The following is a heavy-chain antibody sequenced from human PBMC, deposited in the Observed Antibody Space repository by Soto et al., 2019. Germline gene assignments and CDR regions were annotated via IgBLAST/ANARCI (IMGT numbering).Heavy chain of an antibody. CDR3: AKDLEMAYNYCCCRTVV. J-gene: IGHJ6*02. D-gene: IGHD3-16*01. CDR2: ISYDGSNK. V-gene: IGHV3-30*18. CDR1: GFTFSSYG. Sequence: QVQLVESGGGVVQPGRSLRLSCAASGFTFSSYGMHWVRQAPGKGLEWVAVISYDGSNKYYANSVKGRFSMSRDNSKNALFLQMNRLRAEDTVVYYWAKDLEMAYNYCCCRTVVWCQVTTVTVFS.